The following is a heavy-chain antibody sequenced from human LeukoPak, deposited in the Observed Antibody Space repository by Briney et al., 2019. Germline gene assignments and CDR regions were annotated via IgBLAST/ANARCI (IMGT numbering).Heavy chain of an antibody. J-gene: IGHJ4*02. Sequence: GGSLRLSCAASGFTFSSYGMSWVRQAPGKGLQWVSGISVSGGTTHYADSVKGRFTISRDNSKHTLYLQMNSLRAEDTALYYCTKGFYDSGSSLSALDHWGQGTLVTVFS. CDR2: ISVSGGTT. CDR1: GFTFSSYG. D-gene: IGHD3-10*01. CDR3: TKGFYDSGSSLSALDH. V-gene: IGHV3-23*01.